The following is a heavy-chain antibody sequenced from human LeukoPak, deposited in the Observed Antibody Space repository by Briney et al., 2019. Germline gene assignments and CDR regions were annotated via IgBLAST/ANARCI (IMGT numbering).Heavy chain of an antibody. CDR1: GGSISSCY. D-gene: IGHD3-3*01. CDR2: IYYSGST. J-gene: IGHJ4*02. CDR3: ARAANYDFWSGYYHFDY. V-gene: IGHV4-59*01. Sequence: SETLSLTCTVSGGSISSCYWSWIRQPPGKGLEWIGYIYYSGSTNYNPSLKSRVTISVDTSKNQFSLKLSSVTAADTAVYYCARAANYDFWSGYYHFDYWGQGTLVTVSS.